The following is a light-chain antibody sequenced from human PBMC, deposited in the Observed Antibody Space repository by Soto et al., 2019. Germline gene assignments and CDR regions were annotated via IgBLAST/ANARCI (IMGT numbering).Light chain of an antibody. CDR1: QGIRDA. CDR2: AAS. CDR3: LQHNTYPVT. Sequence: DILMTQSPSSLSASVGDSVTITCRASQGIRDALGWYQQKPGKAPKRLIYAASSLQSGVPARFSGSGSGTEFTLTISSLQPEDFATYYCLQHNTYPVTFGQGTKVEIK. J-gene: IGKJ1*01. V-gene: IGKV1-17*01.